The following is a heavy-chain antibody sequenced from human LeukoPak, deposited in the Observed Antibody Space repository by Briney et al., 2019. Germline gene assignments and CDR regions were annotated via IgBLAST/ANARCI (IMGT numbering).Heavy chain of an antibody. CDR1: GDTFTGDY. J-gene: IGHJ4*02. CDR3: AREAGGSYYSY. D-gene: IGHD1-26*01. V-gene: IGHV1-2*02. CDR2: INPNSGGT. Sequence: LWGSVSVSCKASGDTFTGDYMHWVRQAPGQGLEGRGWINPNSGGTKYAQKFKGRVTITRDTSISTAYMELSRLRSDDTAVYYCAREAGGSYYSYWGQGTLVTVSS.